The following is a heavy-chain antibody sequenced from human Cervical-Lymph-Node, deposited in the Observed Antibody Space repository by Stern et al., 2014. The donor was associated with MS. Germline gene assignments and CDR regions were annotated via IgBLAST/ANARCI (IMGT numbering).Heavy chain of an antibody. CDR1: GYTFTSYW. CDR2: IFPGRSEI. Sequence: VQLVESGPEVKRPGESLKISCQASGYTFTSYWIGWGRQMPGKGLEGIAIIFPGRSEIRSSPSSQGQVPISAEKSSSPAYLQWNNLKASDTAIYYCARQRYFDYWGQGTLFTVSS. CDR3: ARQRYFDY. V-gene: IGHV5-51*01. J-gene: IGHJ4*02.